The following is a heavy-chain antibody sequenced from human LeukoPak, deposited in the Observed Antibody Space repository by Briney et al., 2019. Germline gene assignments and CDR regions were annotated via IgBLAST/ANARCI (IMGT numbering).Heavy chain of an antibody. CDR1: GGSISSYY. J-gene: IGHJ5*02. V-gene: IGHV4-59*01. D-gene: IGHD2-2*01. Sequence: KSSETLSLTCTVSGGSISSYYWSWIRQPPGKGLEWIGYIYYSGSTNYNPSLKSRVTISVDTSKNQFSLKLSSVTAADTAVYYCARDLGYCSSTSCRNWFDPWGQGTLVTVSS. CDR3: ARDLGYCSSTSCRNWFDP. CDR2: IYYSGST.